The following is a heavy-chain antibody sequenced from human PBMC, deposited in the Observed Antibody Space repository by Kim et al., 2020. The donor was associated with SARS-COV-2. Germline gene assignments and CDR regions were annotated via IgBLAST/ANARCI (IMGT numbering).Heavy chain of an antibody. CDR3: ANRLTTVVTMDV. CDR2: ISGSGGST. D-gene: IGHD4-17*01. V-gene: IGHV3-23*01. Sequence: GGSLRLSCAASGFTFGSYAMSWVRQAPGKGLEWVSTISGSGGSTYYADSVKGRFTISRDNSKNTLYLQMNSLRADDTAVYYCANRLTTVVTMDVWGQGTTVTVSS. CDR1: GFTFGSYA. J-gene: IGHJ6*02.